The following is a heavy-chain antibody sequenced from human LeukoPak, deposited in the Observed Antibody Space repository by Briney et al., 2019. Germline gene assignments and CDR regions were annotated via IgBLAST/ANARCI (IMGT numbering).Heavy chain of an antibody. D-gene: IGHD6-19*01. CDR1: GGSISSSSYY. V-gene: IGHV4-39*07. CDR2: IYYSGST. J-gene: IGHJ4*02. CDR3: ARLGSGWYMGY. Sequence: TSETLSLTCTVSGGSISSSSYYWGWIRQPPGKGLEWIGSIYYSGSTNYSPSLKSRVTISVDTSKNQFSLKLSSVTAADTAVYYCARLGSGWYMGYWGQGTLVTVSS.